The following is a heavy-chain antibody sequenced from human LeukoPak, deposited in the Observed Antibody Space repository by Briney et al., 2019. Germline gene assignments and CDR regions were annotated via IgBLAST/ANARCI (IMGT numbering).Heavy chain of an antibody. CDR1: GGSISSYY. D-gene: IGHD5-12*01. V-gene: IGHV4-59*01. CDR2: IYYSGST. Sequence: SETLSHTCTVSGGSISSYYWGWIRQPPGKGLEWIGYIYYSGSTNYNPSLKSRVTISVDTSKNQFSLKLSSVTAADTAVYYCARSYGVIVATGWYFDLWGRGTLVTVSS. J-gene: IGHJ2*01. CDR3: ARSYGVIVATGWYFDL.